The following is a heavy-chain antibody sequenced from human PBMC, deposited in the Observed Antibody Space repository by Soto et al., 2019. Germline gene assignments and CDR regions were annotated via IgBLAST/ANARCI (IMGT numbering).Heavy chain of an antibody. Sequence: QAQLVQSGAEVKKPGASVRVSCKASGYRFNSYGISWVRQAPGQGLEWLGWISPYNDDTKYAQRHQGRVNMSTDTSSRTAYMHWRSLRSDDTAVYFCARGGAHDRSGSRNYHYYGMDVWGKGTTVTVSS. V-gene: IGHV1-18*01. D-gene: IGHD3-22*01. CDR2: ISPYNDDT. J-gene: IGHJ6*04. CDR1: GYRFNSYG. CDR3: ARGGAHDRSGSRNYHYYGMDV.